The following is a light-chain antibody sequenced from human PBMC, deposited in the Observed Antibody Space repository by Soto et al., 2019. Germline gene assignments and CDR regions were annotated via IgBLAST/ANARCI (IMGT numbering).Light chain of an antibody. V-gene: IGKV2-29*03. CDR3: MQGLQIPYT. J-gene: IGKJ2*01. Sequence: DIVMRQTPLSLSVTPGQPASISCKSSQSPLHSNGKTYLHWYLQKPGQPPQLLIYEVSSRFSGVPDSFSGSGSGTDFTLTISRVEAEDVGVYYCMQGLQIPYTFGQGTKLESK. CDR1: QSPLHSNGKTY. CDR2: EVS.